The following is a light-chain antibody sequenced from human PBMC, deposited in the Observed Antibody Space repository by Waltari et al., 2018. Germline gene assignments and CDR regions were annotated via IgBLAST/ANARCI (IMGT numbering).Light chain of an antibody. CDR2: DVT. CDR1: NNDVGAYQY. V-gene: IGLV2-8*01. CDR3: CSYAGADSLL. J-gene: IGLJ3*02. Sequence: QSALTHPPSASASLGQSVTISCTGTNNDVGAYQYVSWYQQYPGKAPKLLIYDVTKRPSGVSDRFSGSKSGRTASLTVSGLQPEDEAIYSCCSYAGADSLLFGGGTKLTVL.